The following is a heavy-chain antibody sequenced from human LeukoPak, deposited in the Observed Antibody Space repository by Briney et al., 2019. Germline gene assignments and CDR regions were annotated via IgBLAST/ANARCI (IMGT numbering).Heavy chain of an antibody. CDR1: GFTFSSYE. J-gene: IGHJ4*02. CDR2: ISSSGSTI. V-gene: IGHV3-48*03. CDR3: ARSPSYSSSWVGYFDY. D-gene: IGHD6-13*01. Sequence: GGSLRLSCAASGFTFSSYEMNWVRQAPGKGLEWVSYISSSGSTIYYADSVKGRFTISRDNAKNSLYLQMNSLRAEDTAVYYCARSPSYSSSWVGYFDYWGQGTLVTASS.